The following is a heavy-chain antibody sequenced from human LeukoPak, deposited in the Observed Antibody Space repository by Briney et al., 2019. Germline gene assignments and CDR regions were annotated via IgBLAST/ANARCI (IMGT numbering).Heavy chain of an antibody. J-gene: IGHJ4*02. CDR2: IYWNDDK. Sequence: SGPTLVNPTQTLTLTCTFSGFSLSTSGVGVGWIRQPPGKALEWLALIYWNDDKRYSPSLKSRLTITKDASKNQVVLTMTNMDPVDTATYYCAHGIGGGWWFGESNHYFDYWGQGTLVTVSS. V-gene: IGHV2-5*01. D-gene: IGHD3-10*01. CDR3: AHGIGGGWWFGESNHYFDY. CDR1: GFSLSTSGVG.